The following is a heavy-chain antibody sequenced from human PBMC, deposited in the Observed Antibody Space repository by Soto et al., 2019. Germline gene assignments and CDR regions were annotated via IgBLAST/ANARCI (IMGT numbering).Heavy chain of an antibody. CDR3: ARDDVLCDGGRCYGIPLAV. CDR2: IQSGGTQ. J-gene: IGHJ6*04. CDR1: GFTVSSKY. V-gene: IGHV3-66*01. Sequence: EVQLVESGGGLVQPGGSLRLSCAASGFTVSSKYMTWVRQAPGKGLEWVSLIQSGGTQYYADSVKGRFTISRDTSENTLHLQMDSRRVEDTAVYYCARDDVLCDGGRCYGIPLAVWGKGTTVTVSS. D-gene: IGHD2-15*01.